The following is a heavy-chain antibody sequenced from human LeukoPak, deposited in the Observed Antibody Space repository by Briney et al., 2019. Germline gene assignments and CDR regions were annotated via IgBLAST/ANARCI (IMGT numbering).Heavy chain of an antibody. J-gene: IGHJ5*02. CDR3: ARGRYYCSSTSCSFDP. D-gene: IGHD2-2*01. Sequence: GGSLRLSCVASGFTFNSYSMHWVRQAPGKGLEWVSSISSSSNYIYYADSLRGRFTISRDNAKNSLFLQMDSLRAKDTAVYYCARGRYYCSSTSCSFDPWGQGTLVTVSS. V-gene: IGHV3-21*01. CDR1: GFTFNSYS. CDR2: ISSSSNYI.